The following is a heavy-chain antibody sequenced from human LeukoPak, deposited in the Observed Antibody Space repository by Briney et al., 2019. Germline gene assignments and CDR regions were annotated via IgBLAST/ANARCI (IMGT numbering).Heavy chain of an antibody. Sequence: GGSLRLSCAASGFTFSRYAMSWVRQAPGKGLEWVSAISGSGGSTYYADSVKGRFTISRDNSKNTLYLQMNSLRAEDTAVYYCAKAAGRFGELFVDYWGQGTLVTVSS. D-gene: IGHD3-10*01. CDR3: AKAAGRFGELFVDY. J-gene: IGHJ4*02. CDR2: ISGSGGST. V-gene: IGHV3-23*01. CDR1: GFTFSRYA.